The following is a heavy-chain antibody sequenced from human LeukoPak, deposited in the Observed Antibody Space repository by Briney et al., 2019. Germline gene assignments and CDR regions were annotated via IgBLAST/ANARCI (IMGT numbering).Heavy chain of an antibody. CDR1: GGSFSGYY. CDR2: INHSGST. V-gene: IGHV4-34*01. J-gene: IGHJ4*02. Sequence: SEALSLTCAVYGGSFSGYYWSWIRQPPGKGLEWIGEINHSGSTNYNPSLKSRVTISVDTSKNQFSLKLSSVTAADTAVYYCASLPPNYYGSGSPPAFWGQGTLVTVSS. D-gene: IGHD3-10*01. CDR3: ASLPPNYYGSGSPPAF.